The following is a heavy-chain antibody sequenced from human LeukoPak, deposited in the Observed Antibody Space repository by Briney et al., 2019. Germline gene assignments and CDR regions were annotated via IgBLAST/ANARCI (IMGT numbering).Heavy chain of an antibody. Sequence: GGSLRLSCAASGFTFSSYAMHWVRQAPGKGLEWVAVISYDGSNKYYADSVKGRFTISRDNSKNTLYLQMNSLRAEDTAVYYCARDLGSGWHHNVLNYWGQGTLVTVSS. CDR3: ARDLGSGWHHNVLNY. CDR1: GFTFSSYA. J-gene: IGHJ4*02. CDR2: ISYDGSNK. D-gene: IGHD6-19*01. V-gene: IGHV3-30*04.